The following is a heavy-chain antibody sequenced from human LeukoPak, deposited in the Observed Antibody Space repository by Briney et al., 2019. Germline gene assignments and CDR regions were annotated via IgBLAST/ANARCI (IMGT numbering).Heavy chain of an antibody. CDR2: IYPADSDI. CDR3: ARSTVTTPKWFDP. Sequence: GKSLKISCKGSRYSINNYWIGWVRQMPGKGLEWMGIIYPADSDIRYSPSFQGQVTISADKSISTAYLQWSSLKASDTAMYYCARSTVTTPKWFDPWGQGTLVTVSS. D-gene: IGHD4-11*01. CDR1: RYSINNYW. J-gene: IGHJ5*02. V-gene: IGHV5-51*01.